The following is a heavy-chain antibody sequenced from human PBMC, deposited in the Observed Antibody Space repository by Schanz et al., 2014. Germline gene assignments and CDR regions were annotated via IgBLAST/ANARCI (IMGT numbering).Heavy chain of an antibody. Sequence: QVQLVQSGAEVKKPGASVRVSCKASGYTFTTYAMSWVRQAPGQGLEWVGWISVYTGNTKYGQKVQGRVTRTADTSTNTAYMELRSLRSDDTAVYYCAKAEYDSLTDSYSRLDPWGQGTLVTVSS. D-gene: IGHD3-9*01. J-gene: IGHJ5*02. CDR3: AKAEYDSLTDSYSRLDP. CDR1: GYTFTTYA. V-gene: IGHV1-18*01. CDR2: ISVYTGNT.